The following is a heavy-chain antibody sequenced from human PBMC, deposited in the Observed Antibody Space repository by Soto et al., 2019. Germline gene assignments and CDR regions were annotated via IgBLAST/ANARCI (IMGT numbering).Heavy chain of an antibody. D-gene: IGHD3-10*01. J-gene: IGHJ5*02. Sequence: PGGSPRLSCAASGFTFSSDAMSWVRQSPGKGLEWVSAISGDGESTYYADSVKGRFTISRDNSKNTLYLQMNSLRAEATAVYYCAKLRWGSDNWFDPWGQGTLVTVSS. CDR3: AKLRWGSDNWFDP. CDR2: ISGDGEST. CDR1: GFTFSSDA. V-gene: IGHV3-23*01.